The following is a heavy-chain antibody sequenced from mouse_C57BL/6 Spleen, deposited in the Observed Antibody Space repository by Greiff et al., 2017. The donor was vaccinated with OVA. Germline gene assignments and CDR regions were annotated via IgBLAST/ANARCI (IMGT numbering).Heavy chain of an antibody. CDR2: ISDGGSYT. J-gene: IGHJ2*01. CDR1: GFTFSSYA. CDR3: AREEDGYYVY. V-gene: IGHV5-4*01. D-gene: IGHD2-3*01. Sequence: EVQGVESGGGLVKPGGSLKLSCAASGFTFSSYAMSWVRQTPEKRLEWVATISDGGSYTYYPDNVKGRFTISRDNAKNNLYLQMSHLKSEDTAMYYCAREEDGYYVYWGQGTTLTVSS.